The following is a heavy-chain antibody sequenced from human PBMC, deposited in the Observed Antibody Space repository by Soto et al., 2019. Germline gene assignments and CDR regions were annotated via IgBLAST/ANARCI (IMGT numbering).Heavy chain of an antibody. J-gene: IGHJ4*02. D-gene: IGHD3-22*01. V-gene: IGHV1-18*01. CDR3: ARGTEDYYESSGYSADFDY. Sequence: ASVKVSCKASGYTFTSYGISWVRQAPGQGLEWMGWISAYNGNTNYSQKLQGRVSMTTDTSTSTAYMELRSLRSDDTPVYYCARGTEDYYESSGYSADFDYWGQGTLVTVSS. CDR2: ISAYNGNT. CDR1: GYTFTSYG.